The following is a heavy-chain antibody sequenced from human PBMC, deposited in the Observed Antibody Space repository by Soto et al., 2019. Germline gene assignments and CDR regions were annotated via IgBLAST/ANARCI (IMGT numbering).Heavy chain of an antibody. V-gene: IGHV1-69*06. Sequence: SVKVSCKDSGGTFSSYAISWVRQAPGQGLEWMGGIIPIFGTANYAQKFQGRVTITADKSTSTAYMELSSLRSEDTAVYYCARDKGAVAGPYYYYGMDVWGQGTTVTVS. CDR3: ARDKGAVAGPYYYYGMDV. CDR2: IIPIFGTA. CDR1: GGTFSSYA. J-gene: IGHJ6*02. D-gene: IGHD6-19*01.